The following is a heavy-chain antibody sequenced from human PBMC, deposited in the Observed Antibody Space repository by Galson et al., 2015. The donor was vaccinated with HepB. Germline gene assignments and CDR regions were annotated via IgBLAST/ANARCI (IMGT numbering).Heavy chain of an antibody. CDR3: AKDLPRRLAAVVLSLDY. J-gene: IGHJ4*02. CDR2: ISYDGINE. V-gene: IGHV3-30*18. D-gene: IGHD2-8*01. CDR1: GFTLNNYG. Sequence: SLRLSCAASGFTLNNYGMHWVRQAPGKGLEWVALISYDGINEYYADSVKGRFTISRDNSKNTLYLQMNSLRADDTAVYYCAKDLPRRLAAVVLSLDYWGQGILVTVSS.